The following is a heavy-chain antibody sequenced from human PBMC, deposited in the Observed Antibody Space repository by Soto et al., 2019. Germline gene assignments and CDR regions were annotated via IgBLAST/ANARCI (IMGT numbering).Heavy chain of an antibody. Sequence: PSETLSLTCTVSVDSISTYYWSWIRRSAGKGLEWIGRIDASGNTNYNPSLKSRVTMSADTSKKQFSLKLTSVTAADTAVYYCARYSNNWFQTEGMDVWGQGTKVTVSS. J-gene: IGHJ6*02. CDR3: ARYSNNWFQTEGMDV. D-gene: IGHD1-20*01. CDR1: VDSISTYY. V-gene: IGHV4-4*07. CDR2: IDASGNT.